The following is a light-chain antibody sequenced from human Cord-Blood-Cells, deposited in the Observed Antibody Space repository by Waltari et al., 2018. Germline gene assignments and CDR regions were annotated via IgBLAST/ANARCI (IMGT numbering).Light chain of an antibody. Sequence: DIVMTQSPDSLAVSLGERATINCKSSQSVLYSSNNKNYLAWYQQKPGQPPKLLIYWASARESGGPDRFSGSGSGTDFTLTISSLQAEDGAVYYCQQYYSTPYTVGQGTKLEIK. CDR1: QSVLYSSNNKNY. CDR2: WAS. J-gene: IGKJ2*01. CDR3: QQYYSTPYT. V-gene: IGKV4-1*01.